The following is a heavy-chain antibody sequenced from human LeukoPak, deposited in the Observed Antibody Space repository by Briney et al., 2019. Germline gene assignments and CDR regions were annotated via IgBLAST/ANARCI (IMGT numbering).Heavy chain of an antibody. CDR3: ARGGYPRY. Sequence: GGSLRLSCDTSGFSFSDYGMNWVRQAPGKGLEWVSSIGRGGHTVYADSVKGRVTISRDNAKNSMYLQMNSLRAEDTAVYYCARGGYPRYWGQGSLVTVSS. CDR2: IGRGGHT. J-gene: IGHJ4*02. CDR1: GFSFSDYG. V-gene: IGHV3-69-1*01. D-gene: IGHD3-22*01.